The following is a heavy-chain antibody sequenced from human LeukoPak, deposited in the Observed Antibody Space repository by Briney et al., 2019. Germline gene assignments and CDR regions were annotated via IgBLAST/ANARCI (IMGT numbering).Heavy chain of an antibody. D-gene: IGHD2-15*01. CDR3: ARAPLVVVAADYYYYYMDV. V-gene: IGHV1-8*01. J-gene: IGHJ6*03. CDR2: MNANSGNT. Sequence: GSSVNVSCQASLYTLTSYDMNWVGQATGQGLEWMGWMNANSGNTGYAQKFHGRVTVTRNTSISTAYMELSSLRSEDTAVYYCARAPLVVVAADYYYYYMDVWGKGTTVTVSS. CDR1: LYTLTSYD.